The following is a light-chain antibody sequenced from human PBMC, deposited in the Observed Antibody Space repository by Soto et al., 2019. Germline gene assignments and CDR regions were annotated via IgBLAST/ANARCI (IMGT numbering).Light chain of an antibody. Sequence: QSVLTQPPSASGTPGQRVIISCSGSSSNIGSNTVNWYQQLPGTAPKLLIYSNNQRPSGVPDRFSGSKSGTSASLAISGLQSEDEDDYYCAAWDDSLNGVVFGEGTQLTVL. CDR2: SNN. CDR1: SSNIGSNT. CDR3: AAWDDSLNGVV. J-gene: IGLJ2*01. V-gene: IGLV1-44*01.